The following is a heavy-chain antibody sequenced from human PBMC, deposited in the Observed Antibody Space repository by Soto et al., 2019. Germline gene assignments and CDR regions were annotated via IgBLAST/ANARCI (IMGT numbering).Heavy chain of an antibody. CDR2: ISGIGGST. V-gene: IGHV3-23*01. J-gene: IGHJ4*02. D-gene: IGHD3-16*02. CDR1: GFTFSSYA. CDR3: AKDHRWGSYRSPKLLILDC. Sequence: EVQLLESGGGLVQPGGSLRLSCAASGFTFSSYAMSWVRQAPGKGLEWVSAISGIGGSTYYADSVKGRFTISRDNSKNTLYLQMNSLRAEDTAVYYCAKDHRWGSYRSPKLLILDCWGQGTLVTVSS.